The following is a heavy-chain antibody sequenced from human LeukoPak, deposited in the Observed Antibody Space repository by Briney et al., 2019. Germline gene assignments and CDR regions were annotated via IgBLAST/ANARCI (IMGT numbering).Heavy chain of an antibody. J-gene: IGHJ4*02. CDR1: GFTFSSYG. D-gene: IGHD3-22*01. CDR3: AKRGELYYYDSSGYSQFDY. V-gene: IGHV3-30*18. Sequence: GGPLRLSCAASGFTFSSYGMHWVRQAPGKGLEWVAVISYDGSNKYYADSVKGRFTISRDNSKNTLYLQMNSLRAEDTAVYYCAKRGELYYYDSSGYSQFDYWGQGTLVTVSS. CDR2: ISYDGSNK.